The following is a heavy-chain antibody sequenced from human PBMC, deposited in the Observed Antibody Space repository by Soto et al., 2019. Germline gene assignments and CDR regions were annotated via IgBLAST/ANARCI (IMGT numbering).Heavy chain of an antibody. CDR3: ARDAPRGVLVPAATIDY. D-gene: IGHD2-2*01. Sequence: QVQLVQSGAEVKKPGASVKVSCKASGYTFTSYGISWVRQAPGQGLEWMGWISAYNGNTNYAQKLQGRVTVATXXYXSXXYMELRSLRSNDTAVYYCARDAPRGVLVPAATIDYWGQGTLVTVSS. CDR1: GYTFTSYG. CDR2: ISAYNGNT. V-gene: IGHV1-18*01. J-gene: IGHJ4*02.